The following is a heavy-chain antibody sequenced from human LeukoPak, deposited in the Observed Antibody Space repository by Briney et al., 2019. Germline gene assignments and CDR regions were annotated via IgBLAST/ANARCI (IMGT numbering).Heavy chain of an antibody. CDR3: AKVVYDFWSGYYF. V-gene: IGHV3-23*01. D-gene: IGHD3-3*01. CDR1: GFTFSSYA. J-gene: IGHJ4*02. Sequence: GGSLRPSCAASGFTFSSYAMSWVRQAPGKGLEWVSAISGSGGSTYYADSVKGRFTISRDNSKNTLYLQMNSLRAEDTAVYYCAKVVYDFWSGYYFWGQGTLVTVSS. CDR2: ISGSGGST.